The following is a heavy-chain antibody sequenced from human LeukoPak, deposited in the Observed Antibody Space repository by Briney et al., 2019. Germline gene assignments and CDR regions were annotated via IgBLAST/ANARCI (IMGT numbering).Heavy chain of an antibody. D-gene: IGHD3-10*01. Sequence: GGSLRLSCAASGFTFSSYGMHWVRQAPGKGLEWVAVIWYDGSNKYYADSVKGRFTISRDNSKNTLYLQMNSLRAEDTAVYYCARGCTMVRGVIGPFDYWGQGTLVTVSS. CDR1: GFTFSSYG. V-gene: IGHV3-33*01. CDR2: IWYDGSNK. J-gene: IGHJ4*02. CDR3: ARGCTMVRGVIGPFDY.